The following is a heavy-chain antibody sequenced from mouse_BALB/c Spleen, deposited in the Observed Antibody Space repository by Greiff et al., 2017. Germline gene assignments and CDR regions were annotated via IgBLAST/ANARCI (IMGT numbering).Heavy chain of an antibody. CDR3: ARGGYYYFDY. Sequence: VKLQQPGAELVMPGASVKMSCKASGYTFTDYWMHWVKQRPGQGLEWIGAIDTSDSYTSYNQKFKGKATLTVDESSSTAYMQLSSLTSEDSAVYYCARGGYYYFDYWGQGTTLTVSS. J-gene: IGHJ2*01. CDR2: IDTSDSYT. CDR1: GYTFTDYW. V-gene: IGHV1-69*01. D-gene: IGHD2-3*01.